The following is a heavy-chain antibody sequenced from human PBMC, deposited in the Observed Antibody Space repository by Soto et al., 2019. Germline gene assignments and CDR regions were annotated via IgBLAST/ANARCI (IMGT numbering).Heavy chain of an antibody. J-gene: IGHJ6*02. CDR1: GYTFTSYY. CDR3: ARVPDRDDIAADGTYYYYGMDV. Sequence: ASVKVSCKASGYTFTSYYMHWVRQAPGQGLEWMGIINPSGGSTSYAQRFQGRVTMTRDTSTSTVYMELSSLRSEDTAVYYCARVPDRDDIAADGTYYYYGMDVWGQGTTVTVSS. CDR2: INPSGGST. V-gene: IGHV1-46*01. D-gene: IGHD6-13*01.